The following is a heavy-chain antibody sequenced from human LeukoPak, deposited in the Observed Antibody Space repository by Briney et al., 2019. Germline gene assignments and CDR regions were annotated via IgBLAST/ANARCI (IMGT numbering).Heavy chain of an antibody. CDR2: ISGSGGAT. CDR3: ARGSPGRCAWDPHFDY. J-gene: IGHJ4*02. CDR1: GFTLSSYV. Sequence: GGSLRLSCAASGFTLSSYVVNWVRQAPGKGLEWVSVISGSGGATYYADSVKGRFTISRDNSKNTLYLQMNSLRVEDTAVYYCARGSPGRCAWDPHFDYWGQGILVTVSS. V-gene: IGHV3-23*01. D-gene: IGHD1-26*01.